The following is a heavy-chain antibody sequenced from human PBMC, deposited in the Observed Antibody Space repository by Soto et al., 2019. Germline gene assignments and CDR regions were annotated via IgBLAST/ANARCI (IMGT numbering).Heavy chain of an antibody. CDR1: GGSISSYY. V-gene: IGHV4-4*07. CDR2: IYTSGST. J-gene: IGHJ5*02. CDR3: ASLATNWNYVFDP. Sequence: PSETLSLTCTVSGGSISSYYWSWIRQPAGKGLEWIGRIYTSGSTNYNPSLKSRVTMSVDTSKNQFSLRLSSVTAADTAVYYCASLATNWNYVFDPWGQGTLVTVSS. D-gene: IGHD1-7*01.